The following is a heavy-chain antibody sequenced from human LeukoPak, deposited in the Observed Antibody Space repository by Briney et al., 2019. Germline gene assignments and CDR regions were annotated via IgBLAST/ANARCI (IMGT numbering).Heavy chain of an antibody. D-gene: IGHD3-16*01. Sequence: SVKVSCKASGGTFSSYAISWVRQAPGQGLEWMGRIIPIFGTANYAQKFQGRVTITTDESTSTAYMELSSLRSEDTAVYYCARAVPLGPYYYYYYYMDVWGKGTTVTVSS. J-gene: IGHJ6*03. CDR1: GGTFSSYA. V-gene: IGHV1-69*05. CDR2: IIPIFGTA. CDR3: ARAVPLGPYYYYYYYMDV.